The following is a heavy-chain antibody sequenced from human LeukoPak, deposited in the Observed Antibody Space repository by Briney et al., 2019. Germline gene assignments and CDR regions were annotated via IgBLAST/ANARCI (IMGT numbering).Heavy chain of an antibody. CDR3: ARPRRSSSWPKSNWFDP. CDR1: GYTFTGYY. CDR2: INPNSGGT. J-gene: IGHJ5*02. V-gene: IGHV1-2*02. D-gene: IGHD6-13*01. Sequence: ASVKVSCKASGYTFTGYYMHWVRQAPGQGLEWMGWINPNSGGTNYAQKFQGRVTMTRDTSISTAYMELSRLRSDDTAAYYCARPRRSSSWPKSNWFDPWGQGTLVTVSS.